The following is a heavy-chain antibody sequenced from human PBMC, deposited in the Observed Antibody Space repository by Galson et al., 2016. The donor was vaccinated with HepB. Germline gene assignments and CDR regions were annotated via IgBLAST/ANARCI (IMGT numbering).Heavy chain of an antibody. CDR1: GYSFTAYD. Sequence: SVKVSCKASGYSFTAYDIAWVRQGSGRGLEWIGWMSPSSGNAGSAQRFQARVTMTRDTSISTAYMELSGLTSEDTAVYYCARLKRFLEWMPETYYAHYGMDVWGQGTAVTVSS. CDR2: MSPSSGNA. V-gene: IGHV1-8*01. CDR3: ARLKRFLEWMPETYYAHYGMDV. J-gene: IGHJ6*02. D-gene: IGHD3-3*01.